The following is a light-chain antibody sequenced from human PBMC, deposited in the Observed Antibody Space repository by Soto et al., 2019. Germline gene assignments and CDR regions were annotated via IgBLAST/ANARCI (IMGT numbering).Light chain of an antibody. V-gene: IGKV4-1*01. CDR3: QQYHSNPLT. J-gene: IGKJ4*01. CDR2: WAS. CDR1: PSVLSNNKNY. Sequence: DFVMTQSPDSLAVSLGERATINCKSSPSVLSNNKNYLGWYQVKPGQPPKLVISWASTRESGVPDRFSASGSGTDFTLTISSLQAQDVAVYYCQQYHSNPLTFGGGTKVEIK.